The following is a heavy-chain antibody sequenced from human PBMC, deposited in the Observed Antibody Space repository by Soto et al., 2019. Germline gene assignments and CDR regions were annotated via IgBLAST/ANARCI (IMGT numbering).Heavy chain of an antibody. Sequence: PGGSLRLSCTASGVHFSSYSMNWVRQAPGKGLEWVSYISSSSSTIYYADSVKGRFTISRDNAKNSLYLQMNSLRAEDTAVYYCARANYYGSPGDFDYWGQGTLVTV. D-gene: IGHD3-10*01. CDR2: ISSSSSTI. J-gene: IGHJ4*02. V-gene: IGHV3-48*01. CDR1: GVHFSSYS. CDR3: ARANYYGSPGDFDY.